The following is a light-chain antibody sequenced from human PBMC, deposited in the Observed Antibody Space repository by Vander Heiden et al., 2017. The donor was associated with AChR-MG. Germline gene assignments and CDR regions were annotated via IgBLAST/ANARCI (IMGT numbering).Light chain of an antibody. CDR1: SLRSYY. Sequence: SSELTQDPAVSVALGQTVTITCQGDSLRSYYASWDQQKPGQAPVLVIYGKNNRPSGIPERFSGSSSGNTAALTITGAQAEDEADYYCNSRDSSGNRVFGGGTKLTVL. CDR2: GKN. V-gene: IGLV3-19*01. CDR3: NSRDSSGNRV. J-gene: IGLJ3*02.